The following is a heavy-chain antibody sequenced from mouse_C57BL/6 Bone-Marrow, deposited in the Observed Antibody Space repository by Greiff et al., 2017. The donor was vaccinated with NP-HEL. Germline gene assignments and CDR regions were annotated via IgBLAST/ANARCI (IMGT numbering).Heavy chain of an antibody. CDR2: IDPSDSET. D-gene: IGHD1-1*01. CDR1: GYTFTSYW. CDR3: ATTVVAPNWYFDV. Sequence: QVQLQQPGAELVRPGSSVKLSCKASGYTFTSYWMHWVKQRPIQGLEWIGNIDPSDSETHYNQKFKDKATLTVDKSSSTAYMQLSSLTSEDSAVYYCATTVVAPNWYFDVWGTGTTVTVSS. V-gene: IGHV1-52*01. J-gene: IGHJ1*03.